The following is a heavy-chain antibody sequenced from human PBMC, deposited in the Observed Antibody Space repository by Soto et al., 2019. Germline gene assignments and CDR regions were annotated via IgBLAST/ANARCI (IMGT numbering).Heavy chain of an antibody. CDR2: INPNGGST. Sequence: TVRVSCKASRYTFTNYYVHWVRQAPGQGLEWMGFINPNGGSTTYAQKFQGRFTVTTDTSTRTVYMQLSSLRSEDTAVFYCARSAPYDYWGQGTLVTVSS. V-gene: IGHV1-46*01. CDR3: ARSAPYDY. CDR1: RYTFTNYY. J-gene: IGHJ4*02.